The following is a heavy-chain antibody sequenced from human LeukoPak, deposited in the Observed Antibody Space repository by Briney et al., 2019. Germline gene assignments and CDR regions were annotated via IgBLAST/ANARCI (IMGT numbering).Heavy chain of an antibody. CDR1: GFIFTNYW. V-gene: IGHV3-7*01. CDR3: ARGTMFPYYFDY. CDR2: IKPDGSEK. Sequence: GGSLRLSCAASGFIFTNYWVSWVRQAPGKGLEWVANIKPDGSEKYYVDSVKGRFTISRDNAKNSLYLQMNSLRAEDTAVYYCARGTMFPYYFDYWGQGTLVTVSS. D-gene: IGHD3-10*02. J-gene: IGHJ4*02.